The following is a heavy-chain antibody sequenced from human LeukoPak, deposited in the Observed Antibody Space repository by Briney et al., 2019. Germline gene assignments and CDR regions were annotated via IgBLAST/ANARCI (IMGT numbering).Heavy chain of an antibody. CDR1: GYSFISYW. CDR3: ARPATATTAVAFDI. Sequence: GESLKISCKGSGYSFISYWIGSVRQMPGKGLKWMGIIYPGDSDARYSPSFQGQVTISADKSISTAYLQWSSLKASDTAMYYCARPATATTAVAFDIWGQGTMVTVSS. CDR2: IYPGDSDA. V-gene: IGHV5-51*01. J-gene: IGHJ3*02. D-gene: IGHD1-26*01.